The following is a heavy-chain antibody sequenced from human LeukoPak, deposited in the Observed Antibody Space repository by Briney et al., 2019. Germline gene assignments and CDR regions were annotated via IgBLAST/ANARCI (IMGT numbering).Heavy chain of an antibody. Sequence: GGSLRLSCAASGFTFSNYEMSWVRQAPGKGLEWVSYISNSGSSIYYADSVKGRFTISRDNAKNSLYLQMSSLRGEDTAVYYCARVGRSTVGGYWGQGTLVTVSS. CDR2: ISNSGSSI. D-gene: IGHD4-23*01. CDR3: ARVGRSTVGGY. V-gene: IGHV3-48*03. J-gene: IGHJ4*02. CDR1: GFTFSNYE.